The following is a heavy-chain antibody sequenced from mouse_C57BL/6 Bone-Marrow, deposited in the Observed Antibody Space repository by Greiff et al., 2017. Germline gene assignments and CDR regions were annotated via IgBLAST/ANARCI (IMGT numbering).Heavy chain of an antibody. Sequence: DVMLVESGPGLVKPSQSLSLTCSVTGYSITSGYYWNWIRQFPGNKLEWMGYISYDGSNNYNPSLKNRISITRDTSKNQFFLKLNSVTTEDTATYYCARVGPITTVVAPFGDWGQGTTLTVSS. V-gene: IGHV3-6*01. CDR3: ARVGPITTVVAPFGD. CDR2: ISYDGSN. J-gene: IGHJ2*01. D-gene: IGHD1-1*01. CDR1: GYSITSGYY.